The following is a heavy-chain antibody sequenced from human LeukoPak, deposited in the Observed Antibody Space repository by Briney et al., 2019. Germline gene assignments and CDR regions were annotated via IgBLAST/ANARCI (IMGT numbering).Heavy chain of an antibody. CDR3: ARDNGDDTSGPLDY. CDR1: GFTFSSYA. CDR2: ISYDGSNK. Sequence: GGSLRLSCAASGFTFSSYAMHWVRQAPGKGLEWVAVISYDGSNKYYADSVKGRFTISRDNSKNTLYLQMNSLRAEDTAVYYCARDNGDDTSGPLDYWGQGTLVTVSS. J-gene: IGHJ4*02. D-gene: IGHD3-22*01. V-gene: IGHV3-30-3*01.